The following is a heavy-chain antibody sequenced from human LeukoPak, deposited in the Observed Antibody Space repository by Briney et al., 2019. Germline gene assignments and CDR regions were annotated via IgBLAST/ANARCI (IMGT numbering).Heavy chain of an antibody. V-gene: IGHV3-23*01. J-gene: IGHJ4*02. CDR1: GFTFSSYA. D-gene: IGHD3-22*01. CDR2: ISGSGGST. Sequence: RGGSLRLSCAASGFTFSSYAMSWVRQAPGKGLEWVSAISGSGGSTYYADSVKGRFTISRDNSKNTLYLQMNSLRAEDTAVYYCAKSGYYDSSGYSGFGYFDHWGQGTLVTVSS. CDR3: AKSGYYDSSGYSGFGYFDH.